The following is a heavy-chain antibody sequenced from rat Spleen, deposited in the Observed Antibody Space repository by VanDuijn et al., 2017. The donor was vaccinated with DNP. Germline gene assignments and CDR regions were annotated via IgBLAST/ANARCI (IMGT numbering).Heavy chain of an antibody. CDR1: GFTFSSYW. CDR2: INTDGGST. D-gene: IGHD1-12*02. Sequence: EVQLVETGGGLVQPGRSLKLSCVASGFTFSSYWMYWIRQAPGKGLEWVASINTDGGSTYYPDSVKGRFTISRDNAENTVYLQMNSLRSEDTATYYCAKDTTMMVVITTWPLGCYAMDAWGQGTSVTVSS. J-gene: IGHJ4*01. CDR3: AKDTTMMVVITTWPLGCYAMDA. V-gene: IGHV5-58*01.